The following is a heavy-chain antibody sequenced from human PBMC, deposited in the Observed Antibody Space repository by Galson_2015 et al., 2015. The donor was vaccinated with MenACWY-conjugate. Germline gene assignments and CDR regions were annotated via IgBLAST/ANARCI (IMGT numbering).Heavy chain of an antibody. CDR3: ARAGSENCRTTNCLSLGAKFSYYYYMDV. Sequence: SLRLSCATSGFTFSTYWMSWVRQAPGKGLEWVSIIYSGGSTYYPDSVRGRFTISRDNSKNTLYLQMDSLRADDTAVYYCARAGSENCRTTNCLSLGAKFSYYYYMDVWGKGTTVTVSS. CDR1: GFTFSTYW. CDR2: IYSGGST. J-gene: IGHJ6*03. D-gene: IGHD2-2*01. V-gene: IGHV3-53*01.